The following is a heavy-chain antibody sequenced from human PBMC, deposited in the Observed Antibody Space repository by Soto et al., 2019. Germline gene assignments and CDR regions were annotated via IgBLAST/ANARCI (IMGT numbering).Heavy chain of an antibody. CDR3: ARGQEGIVATH. Sequence: QVQLQQWGAGLLKPSKTLSLTCTVYGGSLTGYYWSWIRQPPGKGLEWIGEVKDGGSTNYSPSLRGRVSISADTSKNHFSLRLNSVTAADTAVHFCARGQEGIVATHWDQGALVTVSS. V-gene: IGHV4-34*01. D-gene: IGHD5-12*01. J-gene: IGHJ4*02. CDR2: VKDGGST. CDR1: GGSLTGYY.